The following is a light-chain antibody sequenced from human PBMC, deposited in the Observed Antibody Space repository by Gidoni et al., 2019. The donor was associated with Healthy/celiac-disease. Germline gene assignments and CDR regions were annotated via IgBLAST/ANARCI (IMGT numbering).Light chain of an antibody. CDR1: QDIINY. CDR2: DAS. V-gene: IGKV1-33*01. CDR3: QQYDNLPR. Sequence: DIQMTQSPSSLSASVGDRVTITCQASQDIINYLNWYQQKPGKAPKLLIYDASNLETGVPSRCSGSGSGTDFTFTISRLQPEDIATYYRQQYDNLPRFGPGTKVDIK. J-gene: IGKJ3*01.